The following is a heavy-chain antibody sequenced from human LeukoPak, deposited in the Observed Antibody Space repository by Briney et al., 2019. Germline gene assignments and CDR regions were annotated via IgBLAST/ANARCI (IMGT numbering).Heavy chain of an antibody. V-gene: IGHV1-18*01. CDR1: GYTFTSYG. D-gene: IGHD1-26*01. J-gene: IGHJ4*02. CDR3: ARDEREWELRWSFDY. Sequence: ASVKVSCKASGYTFTSYGISWVRQAPGQGPEWMGWISAYNGNTNYAQKLQGRVTMTTDTSTSTAYMELRSLRSDDTAVYYCARDEREWELRWSFDYWGQGTLVTVSS. CDR2: ISAYNGNT.